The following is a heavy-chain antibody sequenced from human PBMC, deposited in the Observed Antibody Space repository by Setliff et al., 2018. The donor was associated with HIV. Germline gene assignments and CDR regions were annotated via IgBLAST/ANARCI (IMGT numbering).Heavy chain of an antibody. D-gene: IGHD7-27*01. J-gene: IGHJ3*02. CDR3: ARDLGILDAFDI. CDR1: GFTFSDYY. CDR2: ISSSGSTI. V-gene: IGHV3-11*04. Sequence: GSLRLSCAASGFTFSDYYMSWIRQAPGKGLEGVSYISSSGSTIYYADSVKGRFTISRDNAKNSLYLQMNSLRAEDTAVYYCARDLGILDAFDIWGQGTMVTVSS.